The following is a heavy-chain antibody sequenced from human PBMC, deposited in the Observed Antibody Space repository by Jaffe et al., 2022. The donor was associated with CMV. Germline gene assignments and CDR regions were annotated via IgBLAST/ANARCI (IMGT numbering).Heavy chain of an antibody. J-gene: IGHJ5*02. CDR1: GGSISSDY. V-gene: IGHV4-59*01. D-gene: IGHD2-2*01. Sequence: QVQLQESGPGLVKPSETLSLTCTVSGGSISSDYWSWIRQSPGKRLEWIGHIYYSGSTNYNPSLKSRVTISVDTSNNQFSLKLRSVTAADTAIYYCARGGFCISTSCYPWFDPWGQGTLVTVSS. CDR2: IYYSGST. CDR3: ARGGFCISTSCYPWFDP.